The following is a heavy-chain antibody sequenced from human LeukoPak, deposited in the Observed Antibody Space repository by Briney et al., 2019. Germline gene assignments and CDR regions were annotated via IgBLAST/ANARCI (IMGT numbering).Heavy chain of an antibody. V-gene: IGHV3-21*01. D-gene: IGHD2-2*01. CDR3: ARFGVVVPAADDAFGI. CDR2: ISSSSSYI. J-gene: IGHJ3*02. CDR1: GFTFSSYS. Sequence: GGSLRLSCAASGFTFSSYSMNWVRQAPGKGLEWVSSISSSSSYIYYADSVKGRFTISRDNAKNSLYLQMNSLRAEDTAVYYCARFGVVVPAADDAFGIWGQGTMVTVSS.